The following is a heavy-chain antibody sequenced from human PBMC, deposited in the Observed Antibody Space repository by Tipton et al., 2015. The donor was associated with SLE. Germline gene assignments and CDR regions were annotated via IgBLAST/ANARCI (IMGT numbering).Heavy chain of an antibody. V-gene: IGHV6-1*01. CDR1: GDSVSSTSAA. CDR2: TYYRSKWYH. Sequence: GLVKPSQTLSLTCAISGDSVSSTSAAWNWTRQSPSRGLEWLGRTYYRSKWYHDYAVSVNSRITINPDTSGNQFSLQLTSVTPEDTAVYYCARIASLQLDYFDYWGLGTLVTVSS. D-gene: IGHD5-18*01. CDR3: ARIASLQLDYFDY. J-gene: IGHJ4*02.